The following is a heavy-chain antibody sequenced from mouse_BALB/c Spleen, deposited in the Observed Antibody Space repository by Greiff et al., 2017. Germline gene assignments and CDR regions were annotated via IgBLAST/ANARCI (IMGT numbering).Heavy chain of an antibody. CDR1: GFNIKDTY. Sequence: VQLQQSGAELVKPGASVKLSCTASGFNIKDTYMHWVKQRPEQGLEWIGRIDPANGNTKYDPKFQGKATITADTSSNTAYLQLSSLTSEDTAVYYCAPNYYGNRFAYWGQGTLVTVSA. CDR2: IDPANGNT. D-gene: IGHD2-1*01. CDR3: APNYYGNRFAY. V-gene: IGHV14-3*02. J-gene: IGHJ3*01.